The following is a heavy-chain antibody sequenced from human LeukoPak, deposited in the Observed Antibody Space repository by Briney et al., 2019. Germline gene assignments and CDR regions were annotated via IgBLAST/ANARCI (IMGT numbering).Heavy chain of an antibody. CDR3: ARHTVTTSFDY. Sequence: ASETLSLTCAVYGGSFSGYYWSWIRQPPGKGLEWIGYIYYSGSTNYNPSLKSRVTISVDTSKNQFSLKLSSVTAADTAVYYCARHTVTTSFDYWGQGTLVTVSS. D-gene: IGHD4-17*01. J-gene: IGHJ4*02. CDR2: IYYSGST. V-gene: IGHV4-59*01. CDR1: GGSFSGYY.